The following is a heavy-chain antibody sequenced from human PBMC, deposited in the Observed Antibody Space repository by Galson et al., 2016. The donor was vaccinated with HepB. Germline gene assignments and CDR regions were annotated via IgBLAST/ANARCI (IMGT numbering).Heavy chain of an antibody. V-gene: IGHV3-23*01. J-gene: IGHJ2*01. CDR3: AKDSGRHSGSNYWYFDL. Sequence: SLRLSCAASGFTFGSYAMSWVRQAPGKGLQWVSSISGSGVTTSYADSVKGRFTISRENSRDTLYLEMNSLRAEDTAIYYCAKDSGRHSGSNYWYFDLWGRGTQVTVSS. CDR2: ISGSGVTT. CDR1: GFTFGSYA. D-gene: IGHD1-26*01.